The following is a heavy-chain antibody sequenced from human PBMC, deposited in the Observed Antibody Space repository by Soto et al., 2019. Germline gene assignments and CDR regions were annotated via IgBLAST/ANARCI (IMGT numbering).Heavy chain of an antibody. D-gene: IGHD6-25*01. CDR3: ARDQLSSGLYVWFDP. CDR1: GGSISTYY. J-gene: IGHJ5*02. Sequence: HVQLQESGPGLVKPSETLSLTCTVSGGSISTYYWSWIRQPPGKGLEWIGYIYYDGSTSYNPSLRSRLTIXXDXSXXRFSLILSSVTSADTAVYYCARDQLSSGLYVWFDPWGQGTLVTVSS. V-gene: IGHV4-59*01. CDR2: IYYDGST.